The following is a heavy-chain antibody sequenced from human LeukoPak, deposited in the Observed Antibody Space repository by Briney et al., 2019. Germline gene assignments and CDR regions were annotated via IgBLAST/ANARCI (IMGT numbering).Heavy chain of an antibody. V-gene: IGHV4-4*02. CDR1: GGSISSSNW. CDR2: IYHSGST. Sequence: MPSETLSLTCAVSGGSISSSNWWSWVRQPPGQGLAWIGEIYHSGSTNYNPSLKSRVTISVDKSKNQFSLKLSSVTAADTAVYYCARGDTAMALGYYYYYGMDVWGQGTTVTVSS. J-gene: IGHJ6*02. D-gene: IGHD5-18*01. CDR3: ARGDTAMALGYYYYYGMDV.